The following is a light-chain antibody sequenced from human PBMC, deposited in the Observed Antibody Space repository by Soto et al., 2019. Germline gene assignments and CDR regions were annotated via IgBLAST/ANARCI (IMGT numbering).Light chain of an antibody. CDR1: QTVRTNY. CDR3: QQYSDSPLT. J-gene: IGKJ4*01. CDR2: GAS. Sequence: EIVLTQSPGTLSLSPGERATLSCRASQTVRTNYLAWFQHKPGQAPRLLIYGASSRATGIPDRFSGSGSGTDFTLTINRLEPEGFAVYFCQQYSDSPLTFGGGTKVEIK. V-gene: IGKV3-20*01.